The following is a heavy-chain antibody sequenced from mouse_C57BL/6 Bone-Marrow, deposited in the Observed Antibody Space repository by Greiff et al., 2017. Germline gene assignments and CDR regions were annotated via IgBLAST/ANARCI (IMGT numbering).Heavy chain of an antibody. D-gene: IGHD1-1*01. CDR1: GYTFTEYT. CDR2: FYPRSGSI. CDR3: ERHEADYYGSRGFDY. J-gene: IGHJ2*01. V-gene: IGHV1-62-2*01. Sequence: QVQLQQSGAELVKPGASVKLSCKASGYTFTEYTIHWVKQRSGQGLEWIGWFYPRSGSIKYNAKFKDKATLTADKSSSTVYMELSRVTSEDSAVYFWERHEADYYGSRGFDYWGQGTTLTVSS.